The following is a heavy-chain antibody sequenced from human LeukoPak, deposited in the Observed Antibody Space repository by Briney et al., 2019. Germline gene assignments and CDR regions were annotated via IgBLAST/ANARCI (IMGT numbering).Heavy chain of an antibody. CDR2: INPSGGST. D-gene: IGHD6-19*01. J-gene: IGHJ4*02. CDR3: ARDRIGQWLTLTRGDYFDY. Sequence: ASVKVSCKASGYTFTSYYMHWVRQAPGHGLEWMGIINPSGGSTSYAQKFQGRVTMTRDTSTSTVYMELSSLRSEDTAVYYCARDRIGQWLTLTRGDYFDYWGQGTLVTVSS. V-gene: IGHV1-46*01. CDR1: GYTFTSYY.